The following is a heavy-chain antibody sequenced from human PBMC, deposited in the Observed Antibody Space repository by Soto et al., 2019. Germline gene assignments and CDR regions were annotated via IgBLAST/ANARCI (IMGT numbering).Heavy chain of an antibody. CDR2: ISGTTDTI. J-gene: IGHJ4*02. CDR1: GFTFKTFV. D-gene: IGHD2-21*02. Sequence: GGSLRLSCAASGFTFKTFVMNWVRQAPGKGLEWVSYISGTTDTINFADSVRGRFTISRDNAKNSMFLQMDSLRDADTAVYYCVRHRGVMTDFAYFDTWGQGTLVTVSS. V-gene: IGHV3-48*02. CDR3: VRHRGVMTDFAYFDT.